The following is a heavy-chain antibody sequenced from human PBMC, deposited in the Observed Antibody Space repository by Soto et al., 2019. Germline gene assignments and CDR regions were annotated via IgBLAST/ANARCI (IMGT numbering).Heavy chain of an antibody. D-gene: IGHD3-22*01. V-gene: IGHV1-69*01. CDR1: GGAFNNFY. J-gene: IGHJ4*02. CDR2: ILPVFHVP. CDR3: AGALGGPYSRVFDY. Sequence: QVHLVQSGAEVKKPGSSVKVSCKSSGGAFNNFYITWVRQAPGLGLQWLGGILPVFHVPNYAQRFLDRITIIADGSTTTVYLELNNLTSDDSAVYCCAGALGGPYSRVFDYWGQGTRITVSS.